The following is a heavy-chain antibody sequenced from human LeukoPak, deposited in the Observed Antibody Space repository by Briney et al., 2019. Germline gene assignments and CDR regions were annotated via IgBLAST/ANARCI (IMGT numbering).Heavy chain of an antibody. Sequence: SETLSLTCAVSGGSMNSYYWTWIRRPPGKGLEWIAYIYYSGATNYNPSLKSRVTISVDTSKNQFSLKLSSVTAADTAVYYCARIRGNYFPDYWGQGTLVTVSS. CDR2: IYYSGAT. CDR3: ARIRGNYFPDY. D-gene: IGHD4-11*01. J-gene: IGHJ4*02. CDR1: GGSMNSYY. V-gene: IGHV4-59*01.